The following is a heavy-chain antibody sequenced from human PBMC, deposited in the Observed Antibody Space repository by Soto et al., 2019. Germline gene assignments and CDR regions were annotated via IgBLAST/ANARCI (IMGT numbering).Heavy chain of an antibody. Sequence: SVKVSFKASGGTFSSYAISWVRQAPGQGLEWMGGIIPIFGTANYAQKFQGRVTITADESTSTAYMELSSLRSEDTAVYYCARELELIYYYYGTDVWGQGTTVTAP. D-gene: IGHD1-7*01. J-gene: IGHJ6*02. V-gene: IGHV1-69*13. CDR2: IIPIFGTA. CDR1: GGTFSSYA. CDR3: ARELELIYYYYGTDV.